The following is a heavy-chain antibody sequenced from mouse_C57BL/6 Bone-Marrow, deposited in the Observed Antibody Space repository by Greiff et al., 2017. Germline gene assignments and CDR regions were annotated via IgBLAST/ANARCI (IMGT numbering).Heavy chain of an antibody. CDR2: ISSGGDYI. D-gene: IGHD2-1*01. CDR3: TNYGNYDAMDY. Sequence: EVKLMESGEGLVKPGGSLKLSCAASGFTFSSYAMSWVRQTPEKRLEWVAYISSGGDYIYYADTVKGRYTLSRDNTRNTLYLQMSSLKSEDTAMYYCTNYGNYDAMDYWGQGTSVTVSS. J-gene: IGHJ4*01. CDR1: GFTFSSYA. V-gene: IGHV5-9-1*02.